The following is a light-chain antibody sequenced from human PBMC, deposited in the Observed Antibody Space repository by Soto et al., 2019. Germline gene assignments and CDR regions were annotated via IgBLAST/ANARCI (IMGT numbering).Light chain of an antibody. J-gene: IGLJ3*02. V-gene: IGLV2-8*01. CDR2: EVT. Sequence: QSALTQPPSASGSPGQSVTISCTGTSSDVGGYNFVSWYQQHPGKVPKPVIYEVTKRPSGVPDRFSGSKSGNTASLSVSGLLPDDEADYYCSSFGGGHKVLFGGGTKLTVL. CDR1: SSDVGGYNF. CDR3: SSFGGGHKVL.